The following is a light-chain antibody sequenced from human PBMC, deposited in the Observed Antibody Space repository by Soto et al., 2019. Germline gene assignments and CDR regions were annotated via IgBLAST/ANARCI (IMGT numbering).Light chain of an antibody. J-gene: IGKJ1*01. CDR1: QSISTW. CDR3: QQYKTYSRT. V-gene: IGKV1-5*03. CDR2: EGS. Sequence: DIQMTQSPSTLSASVGDRVTITCRASQSISTWLAWYQQKPGEAPKLLIYEGSTLESGVPSRFSGSGSGTEFTLTISRLQPDDFATFSCQQYKTYSRTFGQGTKVEVK.